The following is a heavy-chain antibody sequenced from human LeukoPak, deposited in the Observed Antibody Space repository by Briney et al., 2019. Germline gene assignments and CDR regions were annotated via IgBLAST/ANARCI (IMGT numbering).Heavy chain of an antibody. CDR3: ARKTPMAEAYYFDY. CDR1: GGSISSYY. J-gene: IGHJ4*02. CDR2: TYNSVTT. Sequence: SETLSLTYTVSGGSISSYYWSWIRQPPGKGLEWIGYTYNSVTTNYNPSLKSRVTISLDTSKNQFSLKLTSVTAADTAVYYCARKTPMAEAYYFDYWGQGTLVTVSS. D-gene: IGHD5-18*01. V-gene: IGHV4-59*01.